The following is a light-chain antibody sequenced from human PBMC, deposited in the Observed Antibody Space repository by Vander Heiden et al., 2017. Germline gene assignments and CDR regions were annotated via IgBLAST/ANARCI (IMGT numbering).Light chain of an antibody. CDR1: QSISTY. J-gene: IGKJ1*01. V-gene: IGKV1-39*01. Sequence: DIKLTQSPSSMFASAGDRVTITCRASQSISTYLNWYQQTAEKAPKLLIFAASKLQSGVPSRFSGNGSGTDFTLTISSLQPEDFATYYCQQSSSLPRTFGQGTKVEVK. CDR2: AAS. CDR3: QQSSSLPRT.